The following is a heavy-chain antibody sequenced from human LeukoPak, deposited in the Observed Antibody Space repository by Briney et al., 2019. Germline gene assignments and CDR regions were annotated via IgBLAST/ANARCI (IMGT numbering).Heavy chain of an antibody. CDR3: ARADFSTKMKSFDY. CDR2: IIPIFGTA. CDR1: GGTISSYA. D-gene: IGHD3-3*02. Sequence: SVKVSCKASGGTISSYAISWVRQAPGQGLEWMGGIIPIFGTANYAQKFQGRVTITADESTSTAYMELSSLRSEDTAVYYCARADFSTKMKSFDYWGQGTLVTVSS. J-gene: IGHJ4*02. V-gene: IGHV1-69*13.